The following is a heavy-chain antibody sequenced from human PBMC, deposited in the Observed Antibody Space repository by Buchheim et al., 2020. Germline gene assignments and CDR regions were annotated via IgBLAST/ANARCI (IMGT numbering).Heavy chain of an antibody. D-gene: IGHD7-27*01. J-gene: IGHJ4*02. V-gene: IGHV3-74*01. CDR3: ARDLTGPFDL. Sequence: DVQLVESGGDLVQPGGSLRLSCAASAFSVSDYWMHWVRQVPGEGLVWVARINPATDASIIISYANSMTGRFSISRAYATKSFNLHMNNLRPDDTAVYYCARDLTGPFDLGGQGTL. CDR2: INPATDASIII. CDR1: AFSVSDYW.